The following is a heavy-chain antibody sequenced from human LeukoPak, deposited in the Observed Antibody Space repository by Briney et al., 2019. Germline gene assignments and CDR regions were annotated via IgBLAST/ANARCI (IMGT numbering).Heavy chain of an antibody. J-gene: IGHJ5*02. CDR2: INHSGST. CDR1: GGSFSGYY. CDR3: ATVDTAMVSIDP. Sequence: PSETLSLTCAVYGGSFSGYYWSWIRQPPGKGVEWIGEINHSGSTNYNPSLKSRVTISVDTSKNQFSLKMSSVTAADTAVYYCATVDTAMVSIDPWGQGTLVTVSS. V-gene: IGHV4-34*01. D-gene: IGHD5-18*01.